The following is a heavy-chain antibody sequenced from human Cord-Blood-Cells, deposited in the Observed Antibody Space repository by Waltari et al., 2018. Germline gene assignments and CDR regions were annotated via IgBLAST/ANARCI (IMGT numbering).Heavy chain of an antibody. Sequence: QVQLVQSGAEVKKPGASVKVSCKASGYTFTSYDINWVRQATGQGLEWMGVMNPNSGNTGYAQKFQGRVTITRNTSISTAYMELGSLRSEDTAVYYCARGGSSGWYYHYYYMDVWGKGTTVTVSS. CDR1: GYTFTSYD. D-gene: IGHD6-19*01. J-gene: IGHJ6*03. V-gene: IGHV1-8*03. CDR3: ARGGSSGWYYHYYYMDV. CDR2: MNPNSGNT.